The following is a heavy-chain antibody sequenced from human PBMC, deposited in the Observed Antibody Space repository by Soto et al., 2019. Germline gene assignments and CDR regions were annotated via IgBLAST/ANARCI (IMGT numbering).Heavy chain of an antibody. V-gene: IGHV1-69*06. CDR3: ASGAYCGGDCYSAPFDY. CDR1: GGTFSSYA. J-gene: IGHJ4*02. CDR2: IIPIFGTA. D-gene: IGHD2-21*02. Sequence: SVKVSCKASGGTFSSYAISWVRQAPVQGLEWMGGIIPIFGTANYAQKFQGRVTITADKSTSTAYMELSRLRSEDTAVYYCASGAYCGGDCYSAPFDYWGQGTLVTVSS.